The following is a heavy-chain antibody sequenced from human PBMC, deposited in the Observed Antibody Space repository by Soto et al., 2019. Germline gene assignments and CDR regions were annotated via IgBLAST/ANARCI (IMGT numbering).Heavy chain of an antibody. CDR2: ISAYNGNT. CDR1: GYTFTSYG. J-gene: IGHJ6*02. D-gene: IGHD3-9*01. Sequence: ASVKVSWKASGYTFTSYGISWVRQAPGQGLEWMGWISAYNGNTNYAQKLQGRVTMTTDTSTSTAYMELRSLRSDDTAVYYCARVKVDPEGPLRYFDWITAHYYYYGMDVWGQGTTVTVSS. V-gene: IGHV1-18*01. CDR3: ARVKVDPEGPLRYFDWITAHYYYYGMDV.